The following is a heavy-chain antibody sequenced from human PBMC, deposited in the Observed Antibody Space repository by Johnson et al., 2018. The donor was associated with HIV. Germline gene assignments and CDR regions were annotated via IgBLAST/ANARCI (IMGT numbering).Heavy chain of an antibody. CDR2: ISYDGSNK. CDR1: GFTFSSYA. Sequence: QVHLVESGGGVVQPGRSLRLSCAASGFTFSSYAMHWVRQAPGKGLEWVAVISYDGSNKYYADSVKGRFTISRDNSKNTLYLQMNSLRAEDTAVYYCAREMATIRGYAFDIWGQGTMVTVSS. V-gene: IGHV3-30-3*01. D-gene: IGHD5-24*01. J-gene: IGHJ3*02. CDR3: AREMATIRGYAFDI.